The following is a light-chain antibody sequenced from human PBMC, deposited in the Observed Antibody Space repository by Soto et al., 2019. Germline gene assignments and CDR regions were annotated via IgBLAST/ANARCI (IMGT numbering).Light chain of an antibody. CDR2: DAS. Sequence: EIVLTQSPDTLSLSIGERATLSCRASQSVSSDYIAWYQQRPGQAPRRLIYDASRRATGIPHRFSGSGSGTDFTLTISSLESEDFAVYFCQQYGNSPPTFVPGTRVDV. CDR1: QSVSSDY. V-gene: IGKV3-20*01. CDR3: QQYGNSPPT. J-gene: IGKJ3*01.